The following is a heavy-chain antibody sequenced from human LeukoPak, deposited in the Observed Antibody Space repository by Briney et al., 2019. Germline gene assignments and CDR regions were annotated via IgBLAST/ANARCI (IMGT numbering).Heavy chain of an antibody. V-gene: IGHV4-39*02. Sequence: SQTLSLTFTVSGGSIRSGGYDWGWIRQAPGKGGEGVGSIYCSGRTDYKQSLKGRVTISVDTSKNHFSLKLSSVTAADTAVYYCARSLGYCSSTSCYLRDHFGYWGQGTLVTVSS. CDR1: GGSIRSGGYD. CDR3: ARSLGYCSSTSCYLRDHFGY. J-gene: IGHJ4*02. CDR2: IYCSGRT. D-gene: IGHD2-2*01.